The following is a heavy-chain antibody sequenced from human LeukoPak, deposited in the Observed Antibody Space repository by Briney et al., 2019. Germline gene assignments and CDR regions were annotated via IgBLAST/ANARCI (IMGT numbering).Heavy chain of an antibody. CDR1: GFTFAEYS. CDR2: INRNGGAI. D-gene: IGHD6-19*01. J-gene: IGHJ4*02. V-gene: IGHV3-43*01. Sequence: LAGGSLRLSCSASGFTFAEYSMHWVRQAPGKGLGWVSVINRNGGAIQYADSVKGRFIISRDNSKNSLYLQMNSLRTEDTALYYCTKEHSSGWPTIDCWGQGTLVTVSS. CDR3: TKEHSSGWPTIDC.